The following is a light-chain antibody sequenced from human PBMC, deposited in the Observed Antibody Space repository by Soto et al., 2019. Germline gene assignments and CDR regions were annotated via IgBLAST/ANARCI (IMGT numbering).Light chain of an antibody. CDR3: QHYDNWPPWT. J-gene: IGKJ1*01. CDR1: QSVGRN. V-gene: IGKV3-15*01. CDR2: GTS. Sequence: EVVMTQSPVTLSVSPGETATLSCRSSQSVGRNLAWYQQKPGQAPRLFLYGTSTRATGIPARFRGSGSGTEFTLTITSLQSEDFAVYYCQHYDNWPPWTFGQGTKVEIK.